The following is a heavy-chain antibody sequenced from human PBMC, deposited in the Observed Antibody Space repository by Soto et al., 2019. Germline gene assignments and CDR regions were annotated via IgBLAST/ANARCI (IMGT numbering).Heavy chain of an antibody. CDR1: CDSISRYY. CDR2: IYYSGST. CDR3: AREPYTISYAFDI. D-gene: IGHD3-9*01. V-gene: IGHV4-59*01. J-gene: IGHJ3*02. Sequence: PSETLSLPCTVSCDSISRYYWYWIRQPPGKGLVWFGYIYYSGSTNYNPSLKSRVTISVDTSKNQFSLKLSSVTAADTAVYYCAREPYTISYAFDIWGQGTMVTVSS.